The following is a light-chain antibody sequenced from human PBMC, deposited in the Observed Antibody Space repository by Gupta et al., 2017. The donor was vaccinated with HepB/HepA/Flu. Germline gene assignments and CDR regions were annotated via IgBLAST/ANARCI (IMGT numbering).Light chain of an antibody. V-gene: IGLV2-14*01. J-gene: IGLJ2*01. Sequence: QSALTQPASVSGSPGQSITISCTATSSDVGDYKSVSWYQQHPGKAPRLLISNVSNRPSGVSNRFSGSKSGNTASLTISELQAEDEADYYCSSFTYTMTLVVFGGGTKVTVL. CDR1: SSDVGDYKS. CDR3: SSFTYTMTLVV. CDR2: NVS.